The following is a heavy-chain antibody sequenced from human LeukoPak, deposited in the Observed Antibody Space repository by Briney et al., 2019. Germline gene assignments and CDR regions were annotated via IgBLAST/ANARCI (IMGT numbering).Heavy chain of an antibody. V-gene: IGHV3-7*01. J-gene: IGHJ4*02. CDR3: AREWAVAGRGYYFDY. D-gene: IGHD6-19*01. CDR2: IKQDGSEK. CDR1: GFIFSSYW. Sequence: GSLRLSCAASGFIFSSYWMSWVRQAPGKGLEWVANIKQDGSEKYYVDSVKGRFTISRDNAKNSLYLQMNSLRAEDTAVYYCAREWAVAGRGYYFDYWGQGTLVTVSS.